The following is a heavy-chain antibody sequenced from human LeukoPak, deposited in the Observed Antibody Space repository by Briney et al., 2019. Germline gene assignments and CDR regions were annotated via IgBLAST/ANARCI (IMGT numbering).Heavy chain of an antibody. V-gene: IGHV4-59*01. D-gene: IGHD5-24*01. CDR3: ARAGPRRDGYSLDY. CDR2: IYYTGST. CDR1: GGSISGYY. Sequence: PSETLSLTCIVSGGSISGYYWSWIRQHPGKALEWIGYIYYTGSTGYNPSLESRVTISIDTSKNQFSLNLSSVTAADTAVYYCARAGPRRDGYSLDYWGQGNLVSVSS. J-gene: IGHJ4*02.